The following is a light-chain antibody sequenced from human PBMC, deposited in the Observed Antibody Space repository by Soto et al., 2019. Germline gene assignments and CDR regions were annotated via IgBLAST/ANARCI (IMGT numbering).Light chain of an antibody. Sequence: EIVLTQSPGTLSFSPGERATLSCRASQSVGRDYLAWFQQKPGQAPRLLIYDASNRATGIPARFSGSGSGTDFTLTISSLEPEDFAVYYCQQRSNWPPITFGQGTRLEIK. CDR3: QQRSNWPPIT. V-gene: IGKV3-11*01. J-gene: IGKJ5*01. CDR1: QSVGRD. CDR2: DAS.